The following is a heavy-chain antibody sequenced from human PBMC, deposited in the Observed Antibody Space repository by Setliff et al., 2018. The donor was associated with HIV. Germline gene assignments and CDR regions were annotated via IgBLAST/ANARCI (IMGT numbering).Heavy chain of an antibody. J-gene: IGHJ4*02. Sequence: PSETLSLTCTVSDGPISNYYWNWIRQPAGKGLEWIGRIFTSGTTDYNPSLRSRVTMSVDTSNNQFSLRLTSVTAADTAFYYCARDVGGLQMATNFDYWGQGTLVTVSS. CDR1: DGPISNYY. D-gene: IGHD1-26*01. V-gene: IGHV4-4*07. CDR2: IFTSGTT. CDR3: ARDVGGLQMATNFDY.